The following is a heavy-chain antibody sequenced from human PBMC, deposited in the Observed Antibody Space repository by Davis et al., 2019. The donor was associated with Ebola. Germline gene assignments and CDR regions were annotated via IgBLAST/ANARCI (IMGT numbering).Heavy chain of an antibody. J-gene: IGHJ4*02. CDR2: INPKSGAT. Sequence: ASVKVSCKAFGYTFIYYYINWVRQTPGQGLEWMGRINPKSGATTYAQRFQGRVTMTRDTSSGTAYMDLGSLKSDGTAVYYCARGPAANAPLDYWGQGTLVTVSS. V-gene: IGHV1-2*02. D-gene: IGHD2-2*01. CDR1: GYTFIYYY. CDR3: ARGPAANAPLDY.